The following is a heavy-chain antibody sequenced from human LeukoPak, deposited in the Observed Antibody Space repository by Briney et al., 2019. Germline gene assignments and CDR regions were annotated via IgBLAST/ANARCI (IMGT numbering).Heavy chain of an antibody. CDR3: TRAVGLGPGAHFDQ. Sequence: PGGSLRLSCAASGFSFSRYYMRWVRQTPGKALEWISYIPTSGISVQYADSVRGRFTASRDDAKHSLHLQMDSLRVEDTAVYYRTRAVGLGPGAHFDQGGQGAVVIVS. CDR2: IPTSGISV. J-gene: IGHJ4*02. V-gene: IGHV3-11*01. D-gene: IGHD1-26*01. CDR1: GFSFSRYY.